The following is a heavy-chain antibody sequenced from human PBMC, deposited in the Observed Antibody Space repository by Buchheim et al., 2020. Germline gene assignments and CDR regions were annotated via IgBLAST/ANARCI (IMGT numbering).Heavy chain of an antibody. D-gene: IGHD3-3*01. CDR3: AKGNDFWSGYYNDYYYGMDV. J-gene: IGHJ6*02. V-gene: IGHV3-23*01. CDR1: GFTFSSYA. CDR2: ISGSGGST. Sequence: EVQLLESGGGLVQPGGSLRLSCAASGFTFSSYAMSWVRQAPGKGLEWVSAISGSGGSTYYPASVKGRFTISRDNSQNTLYLQMNSLRAEDTAVYYCAKGNDFWSGYYNDYYYGMDVWGQGTT.